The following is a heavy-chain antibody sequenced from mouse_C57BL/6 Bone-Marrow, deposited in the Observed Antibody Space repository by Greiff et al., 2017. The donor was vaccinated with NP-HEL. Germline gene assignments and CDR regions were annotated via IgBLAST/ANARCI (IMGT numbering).Heavy chain of an antibody. J-gene: IGHJ2*01. CDR1: GYTFTNYW. Sequence: QVQLKQSGAELVRPGTSVKMSCKASGYTFTNYWIGWAKQRPGHGLEWIGDIYPGGGYTNYNEKFKGKATLTADKSSSTAYMQFSSLTSEDSAIYYCARIYYGNYQYYFDYWGQGTTLTVSS. CDR3: ARIYYGNYQYYFDY. CDR2: IYPGGGYT. D-gene: IGHD2-1*01. V-gene: IGHV1-63*01.